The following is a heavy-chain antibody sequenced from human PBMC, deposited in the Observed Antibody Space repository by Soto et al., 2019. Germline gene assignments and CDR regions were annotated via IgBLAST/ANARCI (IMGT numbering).Heavy chain of an antibody. CDR1: GFTFRSHW. D-gene: IGHD1-1*01. J-gene: IGHJ3*02. V-gene: IGHV3-7*01. Sequence: EVQLVESGGGLVQPGGSLRLSCAASGFTFRSHWMSWVRQAPGEGLEWVANIRQDGNEEQYLDSVKGRFTLFRDNAKNLLYLQKNGMSVEDTAVYYCAKAEGYSFDIRGQGTMVTVSS. CDR3: AKAEGYSFDI. CDR2: IRQDGNEE.